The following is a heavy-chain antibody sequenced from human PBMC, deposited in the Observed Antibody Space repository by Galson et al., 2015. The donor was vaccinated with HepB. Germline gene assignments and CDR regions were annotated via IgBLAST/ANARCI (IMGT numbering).Heavy chain of an antibody. CDR1: GVSISSYC. CDR2: IHYSGST. J-gene: IGHJ4*02. Sequence: QVQLQESGPLLVKPSETLSLTCGVSGVSISSYCWSWVRQPPGKGLEWIGDIHYSGSTDYNPSLKSRVTISVDTSKSQLSLNLNSLTAADTAVYYCATSYDAKRAPFDVWGQGALVTVSS. D-gene: IGHD5-12*01. CDR3: ATSYDAKRAPFDV. V-gene: IGHV4-59*01.